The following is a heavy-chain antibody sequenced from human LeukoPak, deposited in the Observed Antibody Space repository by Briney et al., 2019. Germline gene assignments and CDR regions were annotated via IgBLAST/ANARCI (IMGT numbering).Heavy chain of an antibody. CDR2: IYTGGST. V-gene: IGHV3-53*01. CDR3: ARGGIQLWLPMAD. Sequence: GGSLRLSCAASEFIVSNEYMSWVRQAPGRGLEWVSIIYTGGSTYYADSVKGRFTISRDNSKNTLYLQMNSLRVEDTAVYYCARGGIQLWLPMADWGQGTLVTVSS. J-gene: IGHJ4*02. D-gene: IGHD5-18*01. CDR1: EFIVSNEY.